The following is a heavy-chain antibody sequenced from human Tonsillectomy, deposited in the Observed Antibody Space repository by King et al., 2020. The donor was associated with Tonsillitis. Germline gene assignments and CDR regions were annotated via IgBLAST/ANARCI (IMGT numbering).Heavy chain of an antibody. CDR3: ARLAVAGTGFYNYYDTDV. D-gene: IGHD6-19*01. V-gene: IGHV4-61*02. J-gene: IGHJ6*03. Sequence: QLQESGPGLVKASQTLSLTCTVSGDSISSGTYYWSWIRQPAGKGLEWIGRIYTSGSAYYSPSLKSRVTMSVDTSKDQFSLKVISVTAADTAVYYCARLAVAGTGFYNYYDTDVWGKGTTVTVSS. CDR1: GDSISSGTYY. CDR2: IYTSGSA.